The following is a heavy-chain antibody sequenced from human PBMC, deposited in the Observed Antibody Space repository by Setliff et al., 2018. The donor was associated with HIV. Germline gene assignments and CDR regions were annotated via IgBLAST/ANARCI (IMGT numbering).Heavy chain of an antibody. V-gene: IGHV3-9*01. D-gene: IGHD3-3*01. J-gene: IGHJ4*02. CDR2: IRFNGRNI. CDR3: ARDLPSGFLDY. CDR1: GFTLNHYA. Sequence: SLRLSCVVSGFTLNHYAMHWVRQAPGKGLEWVSGIRFNGRNIAYADSVKGRFTISRDSAKNTLYLHMNSLNGEDTAVYYCARDLPSGFLDYWGQGTLVTVSS.